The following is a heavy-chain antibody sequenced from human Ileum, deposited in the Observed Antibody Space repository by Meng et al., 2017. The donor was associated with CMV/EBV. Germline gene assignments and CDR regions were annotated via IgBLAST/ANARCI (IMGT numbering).Heavy chain of an antibody. D-gene: IGHD2-2*01. J-gene: IGHJ6*02. CDR3: ARDAPYCSSTSHDRVFACYYGMDV. CDR2: ISYDGSNK. Sequence: GESLKISCAASGFTFSSYAMHWVRQAPGKGLEWVAVISYDGSNKYYADSVKGRFTISRDNAKNSLYLQMNSLRAEDTAVYYCARDAPYCSSTSHDRVFACYYGMDVWGQGTTVTVSS. CDR1: GFTFSSYA. V-gene: IGHV3-30-3*01.